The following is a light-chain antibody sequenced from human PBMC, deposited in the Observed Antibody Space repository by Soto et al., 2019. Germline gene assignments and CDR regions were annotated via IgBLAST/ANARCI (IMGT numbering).Light chain of an antibody. V-gene: IGKV3-15*01. Sequence: MVLTQSPGTLSLSPGERATLSCRASQSVSSHLAWYQHKPGQAPSLLIYGASTRATGTPARFSGSGSGTEFTLTISSLQSEDFAVYYCQQYIRWPLTFGGGTKVDIK. CDR3: QQYIRWPLT. CDR1: QSVSSH. CDR2: GAS. J-gene: IGKJ4*01.